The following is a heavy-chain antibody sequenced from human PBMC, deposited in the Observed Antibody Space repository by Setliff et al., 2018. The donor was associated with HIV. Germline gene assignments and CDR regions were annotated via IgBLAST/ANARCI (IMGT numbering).Heavy chain of an antibody. D-gene: IGHD6-19*01. V-gene: IGHV4-61*09. CDR3: ARALAGGSGWNYFDF. CDR1: GASFIRSRYY. CDR2: VYTTGSA. Sequence: PPETLSLTCTVSGASFIRSRYYWSWIRQPAGKGLEWIGHVYTTGSASYNPSLESRVTILEALSKNQFSLNLDSVTAADTAVYFCARALAGGSGWNYFDFWGPGTLVTVSS. J-gene: IGHJ4*02.